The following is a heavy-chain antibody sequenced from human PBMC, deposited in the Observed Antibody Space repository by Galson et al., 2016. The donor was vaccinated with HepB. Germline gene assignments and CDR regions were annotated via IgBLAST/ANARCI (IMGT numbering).Heavy chain of an antibody. CDR3: ARGSEGIAVAGTGYFDL. J-gene: IGHJ2*01. V-gene: IGHV1-69*13. Sequence: SVKVSCKASGGTFRTYGINWVRQAPGQGLEWMGGIIPLFGTANYAQKFQGRVTITADESTTTVYMELSSLGSEDTAVYYCARGSEGIAVAGTGYFDLWGRGTLVTVSS. CDR2: IIPLFGTA. CDR1: GGTFRTYG. D-gene: IGHD6-19*01.